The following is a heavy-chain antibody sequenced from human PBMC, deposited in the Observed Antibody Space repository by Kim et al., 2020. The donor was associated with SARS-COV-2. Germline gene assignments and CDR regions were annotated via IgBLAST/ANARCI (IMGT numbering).Heavy chain of an antibody. V-gene: IGHV5-10-1*01. CDR2: IDPSDSYT. J-gene: IGHJ6*02. D-gene: IGHD6-19*01. Sequence: GESLKISCKGSGYSFTSYWISWVRQMPGKGLEWMGRIDPSDSYTNYSPSFQGHVTISADKSISTAYLQWSSLKASDTAMYYCASQWLVPDYYYGMDVWGQGTTVTVSS. CDR1: GYSFTSYW. CDR3: ASQWLVPDYYYGMDV.